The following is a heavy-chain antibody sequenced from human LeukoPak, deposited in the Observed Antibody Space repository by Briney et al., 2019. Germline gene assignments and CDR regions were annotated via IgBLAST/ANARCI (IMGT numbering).Heavy chain of an antibody. Sequence: PGGSLRLSCAASGFTFSDYYMNWVRQAPGEGLQWVGNIRQDGRQTHYSDAVQGRFTISRDNAQKSLYLQMNSLGPEDTAVYYCARDGQSSGTFDYWGQGTLVTVSS. J-gene: IGHJ4*02. D-gene: IGHD3-10*01. CDR1: GFTFSDYY. CDR2: IRQDGRQT. V-gene: IGHV3-7*01. CDR3: ARDGQSSGTFDY.